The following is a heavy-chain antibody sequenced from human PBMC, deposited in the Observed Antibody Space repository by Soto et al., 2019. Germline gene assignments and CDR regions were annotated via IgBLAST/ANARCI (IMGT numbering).Heavy chain of an antibody. V-gene: IGHV3-48*02. Sequence: EVQLVESGGGLVQPGGSLRLSCATSGFILSDCAMNWVRQAPGKGLEWVSYISSSSSVIDYADSVKGRFTVSRDNARNSLYLQMNNLRDEDTAVYYCARDLSWGSNWYYYMDVWGKGTTVNVSS. CDR1: GFILSDCA. J-gene: IGHJ6*03. D-gene: IGHD7-27*01. CDR2: ISSSSSVI. CDR3: ARDLSWGSNWYYYMDV.